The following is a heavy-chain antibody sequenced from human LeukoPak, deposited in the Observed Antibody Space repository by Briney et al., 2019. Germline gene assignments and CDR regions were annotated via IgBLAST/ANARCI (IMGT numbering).Heavy chain of an antibody. V-gene: IGHV4-59*01. D-gene: IGHD6-19*01. J-gene: IGHJ4*02. CDR2: IYYSGST. Sequence: PSETLSLTCTVSGASISSSYWSWIRQPPGKGLEWIGYIYYSGSTNYNPSLKSRGTILVDPSKNQFSLKLSSVTAADTGVYYCARGGGWDRIAVGGAFFDYWGQGTLVTVSS. CDR1: GASISSSY. CDR3: ARGGGWDRIAVGGAFFDY.